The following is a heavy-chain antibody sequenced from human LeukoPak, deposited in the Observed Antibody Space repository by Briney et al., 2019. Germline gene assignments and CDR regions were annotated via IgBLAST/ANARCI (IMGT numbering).Heavy chain of an antibody. J-gene: IGHJ4*02. CDR2: ISSSSDTI. D-gene: IGHD6-13*01. Sequence: PGGSLRLSCAASGFTFSIYNMNWVRQAPGKGLEWVSYISSSSDTIYFADSVKGRVSISRDNAKNSLYLQMNSLRDEDTAVYYCARDGSHSSSWYWFDYWGQGTLVTVSS. CDR1: GFTFSIYN. CDR3: ARDGSHSSSWYWFDY. V-gene: IGHV3-48*02.